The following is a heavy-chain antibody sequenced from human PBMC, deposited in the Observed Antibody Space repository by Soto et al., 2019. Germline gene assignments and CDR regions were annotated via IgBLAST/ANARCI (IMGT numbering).Heavy chain of an antibody. Sequence: SETLSLTCAVYGGSFSGYYWSWIRQPPGKGLEWIGEINHSGSTNYNPSLKSRVTISVDTSKNQFSLKLSSVTAADTAVYYCARGPSTGQQPLFFDYWGQGTLVTVSS. CDR1: GGSFSGYY. V-gene: IGHV4-34*01. J-gene: IGHJ4*02. CDR2: INHSGST. CDR3: ARGPSTGQQPLFFDY. D-gene: IGHD6-13*01.